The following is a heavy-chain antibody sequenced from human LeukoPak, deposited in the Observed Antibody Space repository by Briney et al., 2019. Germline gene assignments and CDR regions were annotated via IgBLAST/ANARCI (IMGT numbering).Heavy chain of an antibody. V-gene: IGHV3-30-3*01. CDR3: AREGYYGSGSPPSLYFDY. CDR1: GFTFRNYV. CDR2: TSSDLNVK. J-gene: IGHJ4*02. D-gene: IGHD3-10*01. Sequence: GGSLGLSCAASGFTFRNYVILWVRQAPGKGLEWVAVTSSDLNVKLYADSVKGRFTISRDNSRSTLYLQMNSLRPEDTAIYYCAREGYYGSGSPPSLYFDYWGQGTLVTVSS.